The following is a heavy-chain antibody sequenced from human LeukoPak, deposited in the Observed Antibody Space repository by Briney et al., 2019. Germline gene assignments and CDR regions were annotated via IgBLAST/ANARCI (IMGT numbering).Heavy chain of an antibody. Sequence: GGSLRLSCAASGFTFSSYAMSWVRQAPGKGLEWVSTISGSGGSTYYADSVKGRFTISGDNSKNTLYLQMNSLRAEDTALYYCAKSSGGIQLWYESFDYWGQGTLVTVSS. J-gene: IGHJ4*02. D-gene: IGHD5-18*01. CDR2: ISGSGGST. V-gene: IGHV3-23*01. CDR1: GFTFSSYA. CDR3: AKSSGGIQLWYESFDY.